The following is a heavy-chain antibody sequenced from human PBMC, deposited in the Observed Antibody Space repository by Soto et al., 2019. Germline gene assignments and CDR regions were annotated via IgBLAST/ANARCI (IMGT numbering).Heavy chain of an antibody. V-gene: IGHV4-59*01. CDR3: ARYSPPKKSYDSNPGWFDP. CDR2: VYSSGTS. D-gene: IGHD2-15*01. Sequence: PSETLSLTCTVSGGSISRYYWSWIRQPPGKGLEWLGHVYSSGTSKYNVSLESRITMSLDTSRNQFSLSLNSVTAADTAVYFCARYSPPKKSYDSNPGWFDPWGQGTLVTVSS. J-gene: IGHJ5*02. CDR1: GGSISRYY.